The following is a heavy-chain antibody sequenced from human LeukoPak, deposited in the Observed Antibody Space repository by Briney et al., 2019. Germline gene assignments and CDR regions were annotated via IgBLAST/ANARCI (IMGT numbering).Heavy chain of an antibody. J-gene: IGHJ6*02. CDR2: ISSSSSYI. CDR3: ARDRVPPGAYGDSYYYYGMDV. D-gene: IGHD4-17*01. V-gene: IGHV3-21*01. CDR1: GFTFSSYS. Sequence: GGSLRLSCAASGFTFSSYSMNWVRQAPGKGLEWVSSISSSSSYIYYADSVKGRFTISRDNAKNSLYLQMNSLRAEDTAVYYCARDRVPPGAYGDSYYYYGMDVWGQGTTVTVSS.